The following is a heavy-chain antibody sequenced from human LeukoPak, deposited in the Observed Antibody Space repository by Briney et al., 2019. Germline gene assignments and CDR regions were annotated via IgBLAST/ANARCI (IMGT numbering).Heavy chain of an antibody. J-gene: IGHJ6*02. Sequence: PGGSPRLSCAASGFTFSSSAMHWVRQAPGKGLEWVAVISYDESNKYYADSVKGRFTISRDNSKNTLYLQMNSLRAEDTAVYYCARGTDTKPFWSGYWVDVWGQGTTVTVSS. CDR3: ARGTDTKPFWSGYWVDV. V-gene: IGHV3-30*03. CDR1: GFTFSSSA. CDR2: ISYDESNK. D-gene: IGHD3-3*01.